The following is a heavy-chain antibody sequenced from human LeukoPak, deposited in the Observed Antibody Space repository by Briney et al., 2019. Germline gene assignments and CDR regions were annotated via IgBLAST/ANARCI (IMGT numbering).Heavy chain of an antibody. D-gene: IGHD6-19*01. CDR1: GGSISYFY. CDR2: IYYSGST. J-gene: IGHJ5*02. Sequence: SETLSLTCTVSGGSISYFYWSWIRQPPGKGLEWIGSIYYSGSTYYNPSLKSRVTISVDTSKNQFSLKLSSVTAADTAVYYCARLESIAVASSEVWFDPWGQGTLVTVSS. CDR3: ARLESIAVASSEVWFDP. V-gene: IGHV4-39*01.